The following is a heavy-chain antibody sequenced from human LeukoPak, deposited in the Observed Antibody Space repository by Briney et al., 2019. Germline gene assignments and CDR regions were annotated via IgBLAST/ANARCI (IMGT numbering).Heavy chain of an antibody. Sequence: ASVKVSCKVSGYTLTELSMHWVRQAPGKGLEWMGGFDHEDGETIYAQKLQGRVTMTEDTSTDTAYMELSSLRSEDTAVYYCATKYDSSGLITPPLFDYWGQGTLVTVSS. J-gene: IGHJ4*02. CDR2: FDHEDGET. CDR1: GYTLTELS. D-gene: IGHD3-22*01. CDR3: ATKYDSSGLITPPLFDY. V-gene: IGHV1-24*01.